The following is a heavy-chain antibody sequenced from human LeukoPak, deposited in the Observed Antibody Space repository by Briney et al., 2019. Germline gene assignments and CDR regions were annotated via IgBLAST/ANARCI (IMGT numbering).Heavy chain of an antibody. Sequence: ASVKVSCKASGYTFTGYYMHWVRQAPGQGLEWMGWINPNSGGTNYAQKFQGRVTMTRDTSISTAYMELSRLRSDDTAVYYCARGPLDSGWSSYFDYWGQGTLVTVSS. J-gene: IGHJ4*02. CDR3: ARGPLDSGWSSYFDY. CDR1: GYTFTGYY. D-gene: IGHD6-19*01. V-gene: IGHV1-2*02. CDR2: INPNSGGT.